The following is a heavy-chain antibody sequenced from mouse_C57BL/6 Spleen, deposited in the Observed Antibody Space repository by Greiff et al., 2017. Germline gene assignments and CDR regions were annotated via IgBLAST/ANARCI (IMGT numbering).Heavy chain of an antibody. V-gene: IGHV1-26*01. D-gene: IGHD1-1*01. CDR1: GYTFTDYY. CDR2: INPNNGGT. Sequence: EVQLQQSGPELVKPGASVKISCKASGYTFTDYYMNWVKQSHGKSLEWIGDINPNNGGTSYNQKFKGKATLTVDKSSSTAYMELRSLTSEHSAVYYCARYPGSTQGYFDVWGTGTTVTVSS. J-gene: IGHJ1*03. CDR3: ARYPGSTQGYFDV.